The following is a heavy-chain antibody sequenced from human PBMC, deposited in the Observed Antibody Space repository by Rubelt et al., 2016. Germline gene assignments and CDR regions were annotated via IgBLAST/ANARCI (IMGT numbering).Heavy chain of an antibody. CDR2: IIPIFGTA. CDR1: GGTFSSYA. Sequence: QVQLVQSGAEVKKPGSSVKVSCKASGGTFSSYAISWVRQAPGQGLEWMGGIIPIFGTANYAQKFQGRVKITGDKFTGTADRELGSLRSEDTAVDYGAGGGFLWFGELRPWGQGTLVTVSS. J-gene: IGHJ5*02. CDR3: AGGGFLWFGELRP. V-gene: IGHV1-69*06. D-gene: IGHD3-10*01.